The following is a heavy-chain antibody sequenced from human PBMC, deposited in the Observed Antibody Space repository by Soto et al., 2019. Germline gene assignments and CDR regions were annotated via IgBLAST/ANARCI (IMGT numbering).Heavy chain of an antibody. D-gene: IGHD3-3*01. J-gene: IGHJ4*02. CDR2: ISADGSGT. CDR1: GFTFRSYE. CDR3: VRDLHEPLPADVLRVTK. Sequence: VGSLRLSCAASGFTFRSYEMHWVRQPPVKVLQWISYISADGSGTYYADSLRVRFTISRDNARDSLSLQMNSLRADDTAIYYCVRDLHEPLPADVLRVTKWGQGTQVTVSS. V-gene: IGHV3-48*03.